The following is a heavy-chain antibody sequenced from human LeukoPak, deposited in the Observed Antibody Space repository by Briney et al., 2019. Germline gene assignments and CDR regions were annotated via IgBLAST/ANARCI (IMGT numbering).Heavy chain of an antibody. J-gene: IGHJ4*02. CDR2: ISYDGSNK. D-gene: IGHD1-26*01. CDR3: ARDTEWELMGSYYFDY. CDR1: GFTFSSYG. V-gene: IGHV3-30*03. Sequence: GGSLRLSCAASGFTFSSYGMHWVRQAPGKGLEWVAVISYDGSNKYYADSVKGRFTISRDNSKNTLYLQMNSLRAEDTAVYYCARDTEWELMGSYYFDYWGQGTLVTVSS.